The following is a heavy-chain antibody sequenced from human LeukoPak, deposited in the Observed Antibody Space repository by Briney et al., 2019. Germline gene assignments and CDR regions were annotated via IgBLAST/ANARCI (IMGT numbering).Heavy chain of an antibody. V-gene: IGHV3-30-3*01. CDR2: ISYDGSNK. D-gene: IGHD6-13*01. Sequence: GGSLRLSCAASGFTFSSYAMHWVRQAPGKGLEWVAVISYDGSNKYYADSVKGRFTISRDNSKNTLYLQMNSLRAEDTAVYYCIAAAGNSYYWGQGTLVTVSS. CDR1: GFTFSSYA. CDR3: IAAAGNSYY. J-gene: IGHJ4*02.